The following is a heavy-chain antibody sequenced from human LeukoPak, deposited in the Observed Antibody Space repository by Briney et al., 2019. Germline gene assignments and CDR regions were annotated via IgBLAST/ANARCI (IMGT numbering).Heavy chain of an antibody. D-gene: IGHD6-13*01. V-gene: IGHV3-33*01. CDR3: ARDGEIAAAGMFY. J-gene: IGHJ4*02. CDR1: GFTFSSYG. Sequence: PGGSLRLSCAASGFTFSSYGMHGVRQAPGKGLEWVAVIWYDGSNKYYADSVKGRFTISRDNSKNTLYLQMNSLRAEDTAVYYCARDGEIAAAGMFYWGQGTLVTVSS. CDR2: IWYDGSNK.